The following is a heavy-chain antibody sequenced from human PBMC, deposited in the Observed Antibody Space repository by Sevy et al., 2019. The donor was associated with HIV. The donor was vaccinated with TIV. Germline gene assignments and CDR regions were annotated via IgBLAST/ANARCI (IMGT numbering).Heavy chain of an antibody. V-gene: IGHV3-49*03. D-gene: IGHD4-17*01. J-gene: IGHJ4*02. CDR1: GFTFGDYA. Sequence: GGSLRLSCTASGFTFGDYAMSWFRQAPGKGLEWVGFIRSKTYGGTTEYAGSVKGRFTISRDDSKRIAYLQMNSLKTEDTAVYYCTIDGAIYGDYNQYYWGQGTLVTVSS. CDR2: IRSKTYGGTT. CDR3: TIDGAIYGDYNQYY.